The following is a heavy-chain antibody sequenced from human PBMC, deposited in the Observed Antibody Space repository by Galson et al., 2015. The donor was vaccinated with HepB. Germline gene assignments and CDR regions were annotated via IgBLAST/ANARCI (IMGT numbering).Heavy chain of an antibody. V-gene: IGHV1-18*01. D-gene: IGHD5-18*01. CDR1: GYTFTSYG. CDR2: ISAYNGNT. Sequence: SVKVSCKASGYTFTSYGISWVRQAPGQGLEWMGWISAYNGNTNYAQKLQGRVTMTTDTSTSTAYMELRSLRSDDTAVYYCARVPVAWIQLWPNYYYYMAVWGKGTTVTGSS. CDR3: ARVPVAWIQLWPNYYYYMAV. J-gene: IGHJ6*03.